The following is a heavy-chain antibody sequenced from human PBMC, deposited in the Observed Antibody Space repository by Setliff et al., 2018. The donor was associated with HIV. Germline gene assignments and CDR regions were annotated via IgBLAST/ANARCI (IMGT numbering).Heavy chain of an antibody. Sequence: GGSLRLSCTASGFTFSTYTMNWVRQAPGRGLEWVSSISGNSNYIYYADSVKGRSTISRDNAKNSLYLQMNSLRAEDTAVYYCARDTNSYGPSDNWGQGTLVTVSS. CDR1: GFTFSTYT. D-gene: IGHD5-18*01. CDR3: ARDTNSYGPSDN. CDR2: ISGNSNYI. J-gene: IGHJ4*02. V-gene: IGHV3-21*01.